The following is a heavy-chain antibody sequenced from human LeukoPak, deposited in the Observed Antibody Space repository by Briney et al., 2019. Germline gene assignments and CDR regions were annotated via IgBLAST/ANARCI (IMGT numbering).Heavy chain of an antibody. V-gene: IGHV4-61*01. CDR1: GGAVSSGSYY. CDR2: IYYSGST. J-gene: IGHJ4*02. CDR3: ARVDILTGYYRGFDH. Sequence: SGTLSLTCTVSGGAVSSGSYYWSWIRQPPGKGLEWIGYIYYSGSTNYNPSLKSRVTISVDTSKNQFSLKLSSVTAADTAVYYCARVDILTGYYRGFDHWGQGTLVTVSS. D-gene: IGHD3-9*01.